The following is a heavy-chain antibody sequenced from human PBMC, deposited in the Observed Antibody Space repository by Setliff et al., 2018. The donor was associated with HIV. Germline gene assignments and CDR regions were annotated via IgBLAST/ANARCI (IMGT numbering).Heavy chain of an antibody. D-gene: IGHD4-17*01. CDR1: GFSFNNYY. V-gene: IGHV3-7*01. CDR3: ARHKNGAYSLDS. J-gene: IGHJ4*02. Sequence: GGSLRLSCIASGFSFNNYYMTWVRQAPGKGLEWVGNIKSDGTEKDYADSVRGRFTISRDNTKNSLYLQWSSLKASDTAMYYCARHKNGAYSLDSWGQGTLVTVSS. CDR2: IKSDGTEK.